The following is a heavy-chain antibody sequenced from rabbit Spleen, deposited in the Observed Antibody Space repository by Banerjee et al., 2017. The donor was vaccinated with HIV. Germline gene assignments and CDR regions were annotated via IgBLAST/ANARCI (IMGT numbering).Heavy chain of an antibody. V-gene: IGHV1S45*01. J-gene: IGHJ6*01. CDR3: ARDTGSSFSSYGMDL. Sequence: QEQLVESGGGLVQPGGSLKLSCKASGFDFSSYYMNWVRQAPGKGLEWISCIAGSSSGFTYSATWAKGRFTISKTSSTTVTLQMTSLTVADTATYFCARDTGSSFSSYGMDLWGPGTLVTVS. CDR1: GFDFSSYYM. D-gene: IGHD8-1*01. CDR2: IAGSSSGFT.